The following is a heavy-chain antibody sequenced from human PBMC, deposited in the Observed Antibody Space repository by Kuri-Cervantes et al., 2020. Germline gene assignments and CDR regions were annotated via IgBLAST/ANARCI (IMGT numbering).Heavy chain of an antibody. V-gene: IGHV3-30*01. D-gene: IGHD6-19*01. CDR3: ASIAVAGYDAFDI. CDR1: GFTFSSYA. Sequence: GESLKISCAASGFTFSSYAMHWVPQAPGKGLEWVAVISYDGSNKYYADSVKGRFTISRDNSKNTLYLQMNSLRAEDTAVYYCASIAVAGYDAFDIWGQGTMVTVSS. CDR2: ISYDGSNK. J-gene: IGHJ3*02.